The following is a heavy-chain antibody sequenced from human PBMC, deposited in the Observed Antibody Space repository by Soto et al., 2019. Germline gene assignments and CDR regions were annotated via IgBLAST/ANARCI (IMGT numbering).Heavy chain of an antibody. CDR3: ARDPRSRDGYNYPWFDP. CDR2: IYSGGST. CDR1: GFTVSSNY. J-gene: IGHJ5*02. Sequence: PGGSLRLSCAASGFTVSSNYMSWVRQAPGKGLEWVSVIYSGGSTYYADSVKGRFTISRDNSKNTLYLQMNSLRAEDTAVYYCARDPRSRDGYNYPWFDPWGQGTLVTVS. D-gene: IGHD5-12*01. V-gene: IGHV3-53*05.